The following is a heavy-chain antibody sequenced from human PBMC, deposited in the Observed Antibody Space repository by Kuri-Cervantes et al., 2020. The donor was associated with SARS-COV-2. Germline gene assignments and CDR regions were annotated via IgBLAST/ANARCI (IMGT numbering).Heavy chain of an antibody. J-gene: IGHJ4*02. CDR3: ATTPGDLGY. V-gene: IGHV3-23*01. Sequence: GESLKISCAASGFTVSSYAMSWVRQAPGKGLEWVSAISGSGGSTYYADSVKGRFTISRDNSKNTLYLQMNSLRAEDTAVYYCATTPGDLGYWGQGTLVTVSS. CDR1: GFTVSSYA. D-gene: IGHD7-27*01. CDR2: ISGSGGST.